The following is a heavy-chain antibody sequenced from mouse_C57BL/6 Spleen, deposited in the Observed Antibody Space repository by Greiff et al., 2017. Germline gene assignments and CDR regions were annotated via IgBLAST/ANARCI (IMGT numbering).Heavy chain of an antibody. CDR1: GYAFSSSW. CDR3: ARGDYDYDDGAWFAY. V-gene: IGHV1-82*01. J-gene: IGHJ3*01. D-gene: IGHD2-4*01. Sequence: VQLQQSGPELVKPGASVKISCKASGYAFSSSWMNWVKQRPGKGLEWIGRIYPGDGDTNYNGKFKGKATLTADKSSSTAYMQLSSLTSEDSAVYFCARGDYDYDDGAWFAYWGQGTLVTVSA. CDR2: IYPGDGDT.